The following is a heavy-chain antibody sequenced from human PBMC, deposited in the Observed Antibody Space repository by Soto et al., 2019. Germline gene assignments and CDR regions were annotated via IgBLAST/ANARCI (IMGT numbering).Heavy chain of an antibody. D-gene: IGHD2-21*01. J-gene: IGHJ4*02. CDR3: ARDNYCALDY. CDR1: GYPFTDLY. Sequence: QVQLVQSGADVKKPGASVRVSCKPSGYPFTDLYIHWVRQAPGLGLEWMGWIDPRSGASRKTQRLQGRFTMTRDTSTNTVYMELSILRSDDTAVYFCARDNYCALDYWGQGTLVTVSS. CDR2: IDPRSGAS. V-gene: IGHV1-2*02.